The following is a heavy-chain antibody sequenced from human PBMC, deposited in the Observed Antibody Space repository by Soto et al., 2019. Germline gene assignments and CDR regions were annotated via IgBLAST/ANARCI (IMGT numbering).Heavy chain of an antibody. V-gene: IGHV4-30-4*01. Sequence: QVQLQESGPGLVKPSQTLSLTCTVSDDSINRDDYFWSWIRQAPGKGLEWIGYIYRSGSTHYNPSLKSRLTISIDTSRNQFSLNLNSVTAADTAVYFCAKESVTIAGFDNWGQGILVTVSS. J-gene: IGHJ4*02. CDR2: IYRSGST. CDR1: DDSINRDDYF. D-gene: IGHD1-1*01. CDR3: AKESVTIAGFDN.